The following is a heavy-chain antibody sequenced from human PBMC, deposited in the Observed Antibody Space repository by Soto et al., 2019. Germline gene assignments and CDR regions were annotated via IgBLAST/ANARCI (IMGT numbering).Heavy chain of an antibody. CDR1: GFTFSSNW. Sequence: EVQLVESGGGLVQPGGSLRLSCAASGFTFSSNWMHWVRRVPGRGLVWVSRINADGSETNYEDSVEGRFTISRDNPKNTLYLQMNSLRGEDTAVYYCARGGEGFWGQGTLVTVSS. D-gene: IGHD2-21*01. CDR2: INADGSET. J-gene: IGHJ4*02. CDR3: ARGGEGF. V-gene: IGHV3-74*01.